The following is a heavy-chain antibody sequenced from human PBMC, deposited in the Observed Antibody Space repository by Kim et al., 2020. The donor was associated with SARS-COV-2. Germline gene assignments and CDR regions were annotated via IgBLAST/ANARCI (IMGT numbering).Heavy chain of an antibody. CDR1: GYTFTGYY. D-gene: IGHD3-22*01. V-gene: IGHV1-2*06. J-gene: IGHJ5*02. CDR2: INPNSGGT. Sequence: ASVKVSCKASGYTFTGYYMHWVRQAPGQGLEWMGRINPNSGGTNYAQKFQGRVTMTRDTSISTAYMELSRLRSDDTAVYYCARVRSYYDSSGYYYAWGQGTLVTVSS. CDR3: ARVRSYYDSSGYYYA.